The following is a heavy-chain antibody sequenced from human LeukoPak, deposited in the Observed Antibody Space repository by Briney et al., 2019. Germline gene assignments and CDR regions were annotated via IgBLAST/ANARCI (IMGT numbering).Heavy chain of an antibody. CDR3: GRVSSGWFFDY. CDR1: GGSISSYY. J-gene: IGHJ4*02. CDR2: IYTSGST. Sequence: PSETLSLTCTVSGGSISSYYWSWIRQPAGKGLEWIGRIYTSGSTKYNPSLKSRVTMSVDTSKNQFSLKLRSVTAADTAVYYCGRVSSGWFFDYWGQGTLVTVSS. D-gene: IGHD6-19*01. V-gene: IGHV4-4*07.